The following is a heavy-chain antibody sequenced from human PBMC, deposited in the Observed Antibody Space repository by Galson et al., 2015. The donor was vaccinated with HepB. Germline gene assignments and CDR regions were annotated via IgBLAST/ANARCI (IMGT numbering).Heavy chain of an antibody. V-gene: IGHV3-21*01. D-gene: IGHD3-22*01. CDR3: ARAPPYDSSGYYPHDAFDI. CDR2: ISSSSSYI. J-gene: IGHJ3*02. CDR1: GFTFSSYS. Sequence: SLRLSCAASGFTFSSYSMNWVRQAPGKGLEWVSSISSSSSYIYYADSVKGRFTISRDNAKNSLYLQMNSLRAEDTAVYYCARAPPYDSSGYYPHDAFDIWSQGTMVTVSS.